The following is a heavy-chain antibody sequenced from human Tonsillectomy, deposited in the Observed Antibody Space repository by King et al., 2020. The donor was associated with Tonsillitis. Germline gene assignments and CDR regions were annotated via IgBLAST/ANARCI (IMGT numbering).Heavy chain of an antibody. V-gene: IGHV3-48*03. CDR1: GFTFSSYE. CDR2: ISSSGSTI. Sequence: VQLVESGGGLVQPGGSLRLSCAASGFTFSSYEMNWVRQAPGKGLEWVSYISSSGSTIYYADSVKGRFTISRDNAKNSLYLQMNSLRAEDTAVYYCVKCQAYIERFNYYYYYMDVWGKGTTVTVSS. D-gene: IGHD1-14*01. CDR3: VKCQAYIERFNYYYYYMDV. J-gene: IGHJ6*03.